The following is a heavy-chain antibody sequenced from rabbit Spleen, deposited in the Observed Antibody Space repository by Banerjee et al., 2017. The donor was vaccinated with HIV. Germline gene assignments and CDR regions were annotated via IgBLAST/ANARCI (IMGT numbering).Heavy chain of an antibody. CDR1: GFYFSSRYW. D-gene: IGHD1-1*01. V-gene: IGHV1S45*01. Sequence: QEQLVESGGGLVQPGGSLTLTCTASGFYFSSRYWISWVRQAPGKGLEWIAGIYGGSSGFTYFATWAKGRFTCSKSSSTTVTLQMTRLTAADTATYFCARDTSSSFSSYGMDLWGQGTLVTVS. CDR2: IYGGSSGFT. J-gene: IGHJ6*01. CDR3: ARDTSSSFSSYGMDL.